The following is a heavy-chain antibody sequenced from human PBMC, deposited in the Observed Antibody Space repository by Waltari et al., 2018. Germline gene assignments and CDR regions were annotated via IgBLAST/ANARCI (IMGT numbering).Heavy chain of an antibody. CDR3: ARGVVEMATTGGFDY. CDR1: GYTLTELS. J-gene: IGHJ4*02. Sequence: QVQLVQSGAEVKKPGASVKVSCKVSGYTLTELSMHWVRQAPGKGLEWMGGFDPEDGETIYAQKFQGRVTITADESTSTAYMELSSLRSEDTAVYYCARGVVEMATTGGFDYWGQGTLVTVSS. D-gene: IGHD1-1*01. V-gene: IGHV1-24*01. CDR2: FDPEDGET.